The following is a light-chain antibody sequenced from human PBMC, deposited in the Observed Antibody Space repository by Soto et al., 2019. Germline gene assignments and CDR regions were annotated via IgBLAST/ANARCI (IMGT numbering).Light chain of an antibody. CDR3: QQYDNLPYT. CDR1: QDITNY. CDR2: DAS. Sequence: DIQRTQSPSSLSTSVGDRVTITCQASQDITNYLNWYQQKAGKAPKLLIYDASNLETGVPSRFSGSGSGTDFTFTITSLQPDDIATYFCQQYDNLPYTFGQGTKLEIK. V-gene: IGKV1-33*01. J-gene: IGKJ2*01.